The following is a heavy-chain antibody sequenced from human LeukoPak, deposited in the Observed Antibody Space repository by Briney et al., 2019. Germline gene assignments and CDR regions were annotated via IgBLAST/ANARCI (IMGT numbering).Heavy chain of an antibody. D-gene: IGHD3-10*01. CDR1: GFTFSSYA. CDR3: ARELESYYYGSGSYSPGDYYGMDV. Sequence: PGGSLRLSCEGSGFTFSSYAMSWVRQAPGKGLEWVSVISGSGDSAFYADSVKGQFTISRDNSKNSLYLQMNSLRAEDTAVYYCARELESYYYGSGSYSPGDYYGMDVWGQGTTVTVSS. J-gene: IGHJ6*02. V-gene: IGHV3-23*01. CDR2: ISGSGDSA.